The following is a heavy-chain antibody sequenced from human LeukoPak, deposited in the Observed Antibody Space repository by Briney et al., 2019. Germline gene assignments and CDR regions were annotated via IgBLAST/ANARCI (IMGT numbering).Heavy chain of an antibody. Sequence: PSETLSLTCAVYGGSFSGYYWSWIRQPPGKGLEWIGEINHSGSTNYNPSLKSRVTISVDTSKNQFSLKLSSVTAADTAVYYCARGYSSGWHLDYWGQGILVTVSS. CDR2: INHSGST. J-gene: IGHJ4*02. CDR3: ARGYSSGWHLDY. D-gene: IGHD6-19*01. CDR1: GGSFSGYY. V-gene: IGHV4-34*01.